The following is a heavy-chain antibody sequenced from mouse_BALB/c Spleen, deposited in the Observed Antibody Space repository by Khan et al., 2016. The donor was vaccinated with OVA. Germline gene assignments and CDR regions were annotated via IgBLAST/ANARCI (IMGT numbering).Heavy chain of an antibody. CDR1: GYTFTSYT. Sequence: QVQLQQSGAELARPGASVKMSCKASGYTFTSYTIHWIKLRPGQGMVWIGYINPSNGYTNYNQKFRDKATLTADKSSTTSYMQLSSLTSDDSAVYNCVRDGAYHRNDGWFAYWGQGTLVTVSA. D-gene: IGHD2-14*01. CDR2: INPSNGYT. CDR3: VRDGAYHRNDGWFAY. J-gene: IGHJ3*01. V-gene: IGHV1-4*01.